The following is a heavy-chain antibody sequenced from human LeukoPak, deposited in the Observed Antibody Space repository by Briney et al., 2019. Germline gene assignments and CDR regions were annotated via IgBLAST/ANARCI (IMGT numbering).Heavy chain of an antibody. J-gene: IGHJ3*02. Sequence: GGSLRLSCAASGFTFSSYAMSWVRQAPGKGLEWVSAISGSGGSTYYADSVKGRFTISRDNSKNTLYLQMNSLRAEDTAVYYCAKDLQWELLPSWAFDIWGQGTMVTVSS. CDR1: GFTFSSYA. D-gene: IGHD1-26*01. CDR3: AKDLQWELLPSWAFDI. CDR2: ISGSGGST. V-gene: IGHV3-23*01.